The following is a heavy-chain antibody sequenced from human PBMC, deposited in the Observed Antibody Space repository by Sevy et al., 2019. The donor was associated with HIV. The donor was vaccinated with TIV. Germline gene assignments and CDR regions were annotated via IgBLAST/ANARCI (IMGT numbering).Heavy chain of an antibody. CDR3: ITDPGYRGYDEEVINYYYYGMDV. Sequence: GGSLRLSCAASGFTFSSAWMSWVRLAPGKGLEWVGRIKSKTDGGTIDYAAPVKGRFTISREDSKNTRYLQMNSLKTEDTAVYYGITDPGYRGYDEEVINYYYYGMDVWGQGTTVTVSS. V-gene: IGHV3-15*01. D-gene: IGHD5-12*01. CDR2: IKSKTDGGTI. CDR1: GFTFSSAW. J-gene: IGHJ6*02.